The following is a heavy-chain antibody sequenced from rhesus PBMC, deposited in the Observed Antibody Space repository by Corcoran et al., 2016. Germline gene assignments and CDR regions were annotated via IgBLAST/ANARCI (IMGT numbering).Heavy chain of an antibody. Sequence: EVQLVESGGGLAKPVGSLRRACAASGLTFISYAMHWVRQAPGKGLEWVAAISRGVSTYYPDSVKGRFPISRDNSKNTLSLQMNSLRAEDTAVYYCAKGSGWKIGYFDYWGQGVLVTVSS. CDR2: ISRGVST. CDR3: AKGSGWKIGYFDY. J-gene: IGHJ4*01. D-gene: IGHD6-31*01. CDR1: GLTFISYA. V-gene: IGHV3-103*01.